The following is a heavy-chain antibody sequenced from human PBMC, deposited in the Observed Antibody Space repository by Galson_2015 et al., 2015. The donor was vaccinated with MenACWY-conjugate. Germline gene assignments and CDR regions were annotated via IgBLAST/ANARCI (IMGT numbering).Heavy chain of an antibody. V-gene: IGHV3-53*01. CDR3: AKIVRHPVGPYFDS. J-gene: IGHJ4*02. CDR2: LYDDGTS. CDR1: GFSVTSHF. D-gene: IGHD2-21*01. Sequence: SLRLSCAASGFSVTSHFMGWVRQAPGKGLEWVALLYDDGTSRYADSVKGRFTISRDTLRSSLPLQMHGLRAEDTAMYFCAKIVRHPVGPYFDSWGQGALVLVSS.